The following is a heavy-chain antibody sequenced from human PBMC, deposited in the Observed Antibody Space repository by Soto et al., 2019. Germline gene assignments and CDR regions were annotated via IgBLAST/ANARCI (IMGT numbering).Heavy chain of an antibody. CDR2: ISATGATT. D-gene: IGHD2-15*01. J-gene: IGHJ1*01. V-gene: IGHV3-23*01. CDR3: AKGRKSTEKDIAVMLAAASSIQH. Sequence: GSLRLSCVASGFTFSDYGMTWVRQAPRKGLEWVSGISATGATTYYADSVRGRFTISRDNSKNTRNLQMNDLRVEDTAVIYCAKGRKSTEKDIAVMLAAASSIQHWGQGTLVTVSS. CDR1: GFTFSDYG.